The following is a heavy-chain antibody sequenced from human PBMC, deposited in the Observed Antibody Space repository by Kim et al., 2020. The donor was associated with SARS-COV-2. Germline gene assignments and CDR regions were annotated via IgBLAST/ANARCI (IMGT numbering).Heavy chain of an antibody. CDR2: INHSGST. CDR3: ARLRGPGYSSRKHAFDI. CDR1: GGSFSGYY. Sequence: SETLSLTCAVYGGSFSGYYWSWIRQPPGKGLEWIGEINHSGSTNYNPSLKSRVTISVDTSKNQFSLKLSSVTAADTAVYYCARLRGPGYSSRKHAFDIWGQGTMVTVSS. D-gene: IGHD6-13*01. V-gene: IGHV4-34*01. J-gene: IGHJ3*02.